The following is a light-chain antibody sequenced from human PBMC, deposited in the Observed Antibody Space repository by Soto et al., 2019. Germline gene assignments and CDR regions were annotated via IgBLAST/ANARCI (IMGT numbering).Light chain of an antibody. V-gene: IGLV2-8*01. Sequence: QSALTQPPSASGSPGQSVTITCSGTSSDVGEENYVSWYQQHPGKVPKLILYEVSKRPSGVPDRFSGSRSGNTASLTVSGLQAEYEADYYCSSCAGSPVVFGGGTKLTVL. J-gene: IGLJ2*01. CDR1: SSDVGEENY. CDR3: SSCAGSPVV. CDR2: EVS.